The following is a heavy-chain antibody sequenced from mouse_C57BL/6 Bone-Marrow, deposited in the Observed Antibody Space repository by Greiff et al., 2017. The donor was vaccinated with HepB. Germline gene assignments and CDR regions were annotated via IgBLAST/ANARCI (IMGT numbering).Heavy chain of an antibody. J-gene: IGHJ4*01. CDR2: IYPGSGST. Sequence: VQLQQPGAELVKPGASVKMSCKASGYTFTSYWITWVKQRPGQGLEWIGDIYPGSGSTNYNEKFKSKATLTVDTSSSTAYMQLSSLTSEDSAVYYCARCSSPYYYAMDYWGQGTSVTVSS. D-gene: IGHD1-1*01. CDR1: GYTFTSYW. V-gene: IGHV1-55*01. CDR3: ARCSSPYYYAMDY.